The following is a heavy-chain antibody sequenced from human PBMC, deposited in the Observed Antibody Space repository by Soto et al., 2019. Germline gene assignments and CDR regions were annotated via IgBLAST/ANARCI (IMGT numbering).Heavy chain of an antibody. CDR2: IYFGGNT. D-gene: IGHD2-21*02. V-gene: IGHV4-39*01. J-gene: IGHJ4*02. CDR3: ASSREGDTYSRKRPFEF. Sequence: PSETLSLTCTVSGGSINAGRHYWGWVRQPPGKGLEWIGSIYFGGNTYYNPSLKSRVTMSVDTSKNQLSLELSSVTAADTAVYYCASSREGDTYSRKRPFEFWGRGTLVTVSS. CDR1: GGSINAGRHY.